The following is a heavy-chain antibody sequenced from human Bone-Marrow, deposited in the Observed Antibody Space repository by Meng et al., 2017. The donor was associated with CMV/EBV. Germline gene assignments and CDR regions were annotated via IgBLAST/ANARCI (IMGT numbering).Heavy chain of an antibody. D-gene: IGHD5-12*01. CDR2: ISGGGGRT. CDR1: GFTFSSSS. Sequence: GESLKISCIPSGFTFSSSSMGWVRQAPGKGLEWVSVISGGGGRTHYADSVKGRFTISRDNSENTLFLQMNSLRAEDTAVYCGVSGDSDSWIYHAFEIWGQGTLVTVSS. J-gene: IGHJ3*02. CDR3: VSGDSDSWIYHAFEI. V-gene: IGHV3-23*01.